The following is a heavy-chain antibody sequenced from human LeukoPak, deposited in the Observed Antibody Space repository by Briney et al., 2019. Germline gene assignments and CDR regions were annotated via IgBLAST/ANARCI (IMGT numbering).Heavy chain of an antibody. CDR1: GGSFSGYY. Sequence: SETLSLTCAVYGGSFSGYYWSWIRQPPGKGLEWIGEINHSGSTNYNPSLKSRVTISVDTSKNQFSLKLSSVTAADTAVYYCARGNRRVGYYESSGQRYHLDYWGQGTLVTVSS. V-gene: IGHV4-34*01. CDR3: ARGNRRVGYYESSGQRYHLDY. J-gene: IGHJ4*02. D-gene: IGHD3-22*01. CDR2: INHSGST.